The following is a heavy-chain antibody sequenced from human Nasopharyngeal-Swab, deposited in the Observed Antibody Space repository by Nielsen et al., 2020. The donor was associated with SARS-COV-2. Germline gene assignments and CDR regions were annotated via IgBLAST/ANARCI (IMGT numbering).Heavy chain of an antibody. CDR2: INHSGST. CDR3: ARDCKDSRGHYFDY. Sequence: WIRQPPGKGLEWSGEINHSGSTNYNPSLKSRVTISVDTSKNQFSLKLSSVTAADTAVYYCARDCKDSRGHYFDYWGQGTLVTVSS. D-gene: IGHD3-22*01. J-gene: IGHJ4*02. V-gene: IGHV4-34*09.